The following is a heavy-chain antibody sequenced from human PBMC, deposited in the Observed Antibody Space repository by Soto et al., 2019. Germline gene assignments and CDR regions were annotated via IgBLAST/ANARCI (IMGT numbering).Heavy chain of an antibody. J-gene: IGHJ6*02. D-gene: IGHD6-13*01. CDR3: ASQRGSSWSYYYGMDV. CDR2: IYSGGST. CDR1: GFTVSSNY. Sequence: GSLTLSCAASGFTVSSNYMSWVRQAPGKGLEWVSVIYSGGSTYYADSVKGRFTISRDNSKNTLYLQMNSLRAEDTAVYYCASQRGSSWSYYYGMDVWGQGTTVTVSS. V-gene: IGHV3-53*01.